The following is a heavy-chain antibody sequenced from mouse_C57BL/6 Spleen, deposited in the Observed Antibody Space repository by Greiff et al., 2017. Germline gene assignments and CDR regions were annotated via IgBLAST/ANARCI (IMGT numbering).Heavy chain of an antibody. J-gene: IGHJ3*01. Sequence: VQLQQSGAELVRPGASVKLSCTASGFNIKDDYMHWVKQRPEQGLEWIGWIDPENGDTEYASKFQGKATITADTSSNTAYLQLSSLTSEDTAVYYWTTFSSGYVGFAYWGQGTLVTVSA. D-gene: IGHD3-2*02. V-gene: IGHV14-4*01. CDR1: GFNIKDDY. CDR2: IDPENGDT. CDR3: TTFSSGYVGFAY.